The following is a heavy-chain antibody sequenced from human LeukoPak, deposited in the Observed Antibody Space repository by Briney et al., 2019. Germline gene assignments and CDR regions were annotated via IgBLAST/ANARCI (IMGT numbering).Heavy chain of an antibody. Sequence: ASVKVSCKASGYSFSNYGITWVRQAPGQGLEWMGWISPYNGNTNYAQKLQGRVTMTTDTSTSTAYMELRSLRSDDTAVYYCARGGQQWLLPGYFDYWGQGTLVTVSS. CDR1: GYSFSNYG. D-gene: IGHD6-19*01. J-gene: IGHJ4*02. V-gene: IGHV1-18*01. CDR2: ISPYNGNT. CDR3: ARGGQQWLLPGYFDY.